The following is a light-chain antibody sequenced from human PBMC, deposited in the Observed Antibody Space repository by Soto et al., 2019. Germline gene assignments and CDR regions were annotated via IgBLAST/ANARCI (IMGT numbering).Light chain of an antibody. CDR3: QQYNSYSPWT. CDR1: QSISSW. Sequence: DIQMTQSPSTLSASVEDRVTITCRAGQSISSWLAWYQQKPGKAPKLPIYDASSLESGVPSRFSGSGSGTEFTLTISSLQPDDFATYYCQQYNSYSPWTLGQGTKVDIK. CDR2: DAS. J-gene: IGKJ1*01. V-gene: IGKV1-5*01.